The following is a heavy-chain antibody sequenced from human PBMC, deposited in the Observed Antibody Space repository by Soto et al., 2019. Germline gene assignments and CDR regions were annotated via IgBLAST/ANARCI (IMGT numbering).Heavy chain of an antibody. CDR3: ARHGGPYYDFWSGYFPSYYYGMDV. CDR1: GGSISSSSYY. J-gene: IGHJ6*02. CDR2: IYYSGGT. Sequence: PSETLSLTCTVSGGSISSSSYYWGWIRQPPGKGLEWIGSIYYSGGTYYNPSLKSRVTISVDTSKNQFSLKLSSVTAADTAVYYCARHGGPYYDFWSGYFPSYYYGMDVWGQGTTVTVSS. V-gene: IGHV4-39*01. D-gene: IGHD3-3*01.